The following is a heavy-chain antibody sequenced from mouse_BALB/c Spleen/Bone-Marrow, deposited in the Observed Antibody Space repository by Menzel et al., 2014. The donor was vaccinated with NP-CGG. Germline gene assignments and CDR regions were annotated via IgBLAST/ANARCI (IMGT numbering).Heavy chain of an antibody. V-gene: IGHV1S135*01. D-gene: IGHD3-2*01. Sequence: VQLQQSGPELVKPGASVKVSCKASGYAFISYKMHWVKQSHGKSLEWIGYIDPYIGGTSYNQKFEGKATLTVDKSSSTAYMHLNSLTSEDSAVYYCARETVLATSYAMDYWGQGTPVTVSS. CDR3: ARETVLATSYAMDY. CDR1: GYAFISYK. CDR2: IDPYIGGT. J-gene: IGHJ4*01.